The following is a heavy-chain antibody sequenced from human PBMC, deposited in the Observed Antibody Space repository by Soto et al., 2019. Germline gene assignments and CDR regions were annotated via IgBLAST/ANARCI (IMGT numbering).Heavy chain of an antibody. CDR2: ISWKGAST. CDR3: ARDRIIYYCESPDY. J-gene: IGHJ4*02. V-gene: IGHV3-43*01. CDR1: GFTFDDYG. D-gene: IGHD2-21*01. Sequence: PGGSLRLSCEASGFTFDDYGMNWVRQVPGKGLEWVSFISWKGASTYYAGSVKGRFIVSRDNTQNSLYLQMNTLRTEDTAIYYCARDRIIYYCESPDYWGQGTLVTVSS.